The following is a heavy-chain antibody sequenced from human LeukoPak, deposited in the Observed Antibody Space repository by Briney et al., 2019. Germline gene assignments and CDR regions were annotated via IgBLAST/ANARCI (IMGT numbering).Heavy chain of an antibody. CDR1: GFTFSDSW. V-gene: IGHV3-74*01. CDR3: ARGGYSGSYYRFS. D-gene: IGHD6-25*01. Sequence: GGSLRLTCAASGFTFSDSWMHWVRQAPGKGPEWLSRTSKNGTDTVYADSAKGRLTASRDNAKNTVYLELTNLRPDDTALYYCARGGYSGSYYRFSWGRGTLVTVAS. J-gene: IGHJ4*02. CDR2: TSKNGTDT.